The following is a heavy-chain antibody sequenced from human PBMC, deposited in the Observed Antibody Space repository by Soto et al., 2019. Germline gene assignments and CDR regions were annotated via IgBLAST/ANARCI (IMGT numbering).Heavy chain of an antibody. Sequence: PSETLSLTCTVSGGSISSYYWSWIRQPPGKGLEWIGYIYYSGSTNYNPSLKSRVTISVDTSKNQFSLKLSSVTAADTAVYYCARCVWYPNRGNNWFDPWGQGTLVPVSS. D-gene: IGHD6-19*01. V-gene: IGHV4-59*01. J-gene: IGHJ5*02. CDR3: ARCVWYPNRGNNWFDP. CDR2: IYYSGST. CDR1: GGSISSYY.